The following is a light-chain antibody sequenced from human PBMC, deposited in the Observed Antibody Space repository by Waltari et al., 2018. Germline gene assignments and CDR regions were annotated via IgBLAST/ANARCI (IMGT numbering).Light chain of an antibody. CDR3: CSYAGSSIFGV. CDR2: EGS. J-gene: IGLJ1*01. Sequence: QSALTQPASVSGSPGQSITISCTGTSSDVGSYNLVSWYQQHPGKAPKLMIYEGSKRPSGVSNRFSGSKSGNMASLTISGLQAEDEADYYCCSYAGSSIFGVFGTGTKVTVL. CDR1: SSDVGSYNL. V-gene: IGLV2-23*03.